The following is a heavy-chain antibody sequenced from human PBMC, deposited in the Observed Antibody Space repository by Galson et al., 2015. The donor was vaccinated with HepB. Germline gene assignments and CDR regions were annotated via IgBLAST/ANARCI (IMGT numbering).Heavy chain of an antibody. CDR3: AADKLRELGWYWEDYYYYGMDV. D-gene: IGHD1-26*01. Sequence: QSGAEVKKPGESLKVSCKASGFTFTSSAVQWVRQARGQRLEWIGWIVVGSGNTNYAQKFQERVTITRDMSTSTAYMELSSLRSEDTAVYYCAADKLRELGWYWEDYYYYGMDVWGQGTTVTVSS. V-gene: IGHV1-58*01. J-gene: IGHJ6*02. CDR2: IVVGSGNT. CDR1: GFTFTSSA.